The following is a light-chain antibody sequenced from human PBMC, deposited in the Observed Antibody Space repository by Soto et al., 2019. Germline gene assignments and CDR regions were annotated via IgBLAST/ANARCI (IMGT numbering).Light chain of an antibody. CDR2: DVS. CDR3: CSYADNYSYV. Sequence: SSDVGAYNYVSWYQQHPGKAPKLMTYDVSKRPSGVPDRFSGSKSGNTASLTISGLQAEDEADYYCCSYADNYSYVFGTGTKVTVL. J-gene: IGLJ1*01. CDR1: SSDVGAYNY. V-gene: IGLV2-11*01.